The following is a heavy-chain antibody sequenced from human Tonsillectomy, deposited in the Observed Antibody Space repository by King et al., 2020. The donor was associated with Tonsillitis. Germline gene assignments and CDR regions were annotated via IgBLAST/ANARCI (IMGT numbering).Heavy chain of an antibody. V-gene: IGHV3-23*04. CDR2: ISGSGGST. D-gene: IGHD2-15*01. CDR1: GFTFSSYA. CDR3: AKGRTHSDYCSGGSCYYYYYGMDV. Sequence: VQLVESGGGLVQPGGSLRLSCAASGFTFSSYAMSWVRQAPGKGLEWVSAISGSGGSTYYADSVKGRFTISRDNSKNTLYLQMNSLRAEDTAVYYCAKGRTHSDYCSGGSCYYYYYGMDVWGQGTTVTVSS. J-gene: IGHJ6*02.